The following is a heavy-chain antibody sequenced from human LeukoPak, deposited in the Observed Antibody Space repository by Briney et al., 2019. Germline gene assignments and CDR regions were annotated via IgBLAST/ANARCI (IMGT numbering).Heavy chain of an antibody. J-gene: IGHJ3*02. CDR1: GASHSSGNYY. CDR2: IYDSGNP. CDR3: ARVLPMIVTSDSFDI. D-gene: IGHD3-22*01. V-gene: IGHV4-31*03. Sequence: SETLSLTCIVCGASHSSGNYYWSSIRRHPGKGLEWLGCIYDSGNPCYNPSRESRVSIPGDTAKNQISPKLTSVTGADTAVYYCARVLPMIVTSDSFDIWGQGTMVTVP.